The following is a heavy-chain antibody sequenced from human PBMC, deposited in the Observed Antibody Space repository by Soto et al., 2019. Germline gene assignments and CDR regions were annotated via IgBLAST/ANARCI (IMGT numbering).Heavy chain of an antibody. D-gene: IGHD3-3*01. J-gene: IGHJ3*02. CDR2: IYYSGST. CDR3: ARFDFGRSENARSFGIFGNAFDI. V-gene: IGHV4-59*01. Sequence: SETLSLTCTVSGGSISSYYWSWIRQPPGKGLEWIGYIYYSGSTNYNPSLKSRVTISVDTSKNQFSLKLSSVTAADTAVYYCARFDFGRSENARSFGIFGNAFDIWGQGTMVTVSS. CDR1: GGSISSYY.